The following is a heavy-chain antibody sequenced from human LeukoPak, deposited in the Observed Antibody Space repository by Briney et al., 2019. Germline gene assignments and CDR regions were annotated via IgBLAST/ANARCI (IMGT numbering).Heavy chain of an antibody. Sequence: GGSLRLSCAASGFTFSSYAMSWVRQAPEKGLEWVSAISGGGGSTYYADSVKGRFTISRDNSKNTLYLQMNSLRAEDTAVYYCAKDRYYASGSSYGNAFDIWGQGTMVTVSS. J-gene: IGHJ3*02. CDR2: ISGGGGST. V-gene: IGHV3-23*01. D-gene: IGHD3-10*01. CDR1: GFTFSSYA. CDR3: AKDRYYASGSSYGNAFDI.